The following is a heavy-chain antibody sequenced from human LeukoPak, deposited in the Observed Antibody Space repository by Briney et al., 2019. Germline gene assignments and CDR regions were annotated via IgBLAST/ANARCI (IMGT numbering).Heavy chain of an antibody. V-gene: IGHV1-2*02. CDR1: GYTFTGYY. CDR2: INPNSGGT. D-gene: IGHD3-10*01. J-gene: IGHJ4*02. CDR3: ARMVRGVITTDPPFDY. Sequence: GASVKVSCKASGYTFTGYYMHWVRQAPGQGLEWMGWINPNSGGTNYAQKFQGRVTMTRDTSISTAYMELSRLRSDDTAVYYCARMVRGVITTDPPFDYWGQGTLVTVSS.